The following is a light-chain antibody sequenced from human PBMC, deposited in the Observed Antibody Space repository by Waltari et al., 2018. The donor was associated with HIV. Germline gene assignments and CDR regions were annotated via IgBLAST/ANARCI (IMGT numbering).Light chain of an antibody. V-gene: IGKV3-15*01. CDR3: QQYNDWPPELT. CDR1: QSVSRS. CDR2: GAS. Sequence: EIVMTQSPATLSMFPGERATLSCRASQSVSRSLAWYQQKPGQAPRLRIYGASTRATGIPARFSGSGSGTEFTLTIASLQSEDFAIYYCQQYNDWPPELTFGGGTKVEIK. J-gene: IGKJ4*01.